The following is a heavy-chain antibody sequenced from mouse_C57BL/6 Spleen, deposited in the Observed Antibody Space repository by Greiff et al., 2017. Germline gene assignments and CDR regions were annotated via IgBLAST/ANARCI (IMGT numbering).Heavy chain of an antibody. CDR1: GYTFTDYY. CDR3: ARGGVSSVGAPLDY. J-gene: IGHJ2*01. V-gene: IGHV1-26*01. CDR2: INPNNGGT. Sequence: EVQLQQSGPELVKPGASVKISCKASGYTFTDYYMNWVKQSHGKSLEWIGDINPNNGGTSYNQKFKGKATLTVDKSSSTAYMELRSLTSEDSAVYYCARGGVSSVGAPLDYWGQGTTLTVSS. D-gene: IGHD1-1*01.